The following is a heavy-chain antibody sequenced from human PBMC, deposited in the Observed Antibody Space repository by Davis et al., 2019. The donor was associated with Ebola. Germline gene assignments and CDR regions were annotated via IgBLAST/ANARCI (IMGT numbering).Heavy chain of an antibody. Sequence: PSETLSLTCTVSGGSISGYYWSWIRQPPGKGLEWIAYIYYTGSTNYNPSLKSRVTISVDKSQNQLSLKLSSETAADTAIYYCARDHHGFDSWGQGTLVTVSS. CDR3: ARDHHGFDS. J-gene: IGHJ5*01. CDR1: GGSISGYY. V-gene: IGHV4-59*01. CDR2: IYYTGST.